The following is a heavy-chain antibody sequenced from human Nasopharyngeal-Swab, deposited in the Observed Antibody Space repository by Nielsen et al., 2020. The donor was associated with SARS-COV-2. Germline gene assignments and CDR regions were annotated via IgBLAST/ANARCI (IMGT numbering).Heavy chain of an antibody. J-gene: IGHJ3*02. V-gene: IGHV2-70*01. CDR3: ERTQGYYYDSNDAFDI. D-gene: IGHD3-22*01. Sequence: PTLVKPTQTLTLTCTFSGFSLSTSGMCVSWIRQPPGKALEWLALIDWDDDKYYSTSLKTRLTISKDTSKNQVVLTMTNMDPVDTATYYCERTQGYYYDSNDAFDIWGQGTMVTVSS. CDR2: IDWDDDK. CDR1: GFSLSTSGMC.